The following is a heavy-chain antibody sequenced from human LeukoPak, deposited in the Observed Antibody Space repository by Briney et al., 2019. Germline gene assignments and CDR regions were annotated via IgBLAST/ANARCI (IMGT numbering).Heavy chain of an antibody. CDR1: GGSISSYY. V-gene: IGHV4-59*01. CDR3: ARGVYYDYVWGSYGFDY. D-gene: IGHD3-16*01. J-gene: IGHJ4*02. Sequence: SETLSLTCTVSGGSISSYYWSWIRQPPGKGLEWIGYIYYSGSTNYNPSLKRRVTISVDTSKNQFSLKLGSVTAADTAVYYCARGVYYDYVWGSYGFDYWGQGTLVTVSS. CDR2: IYYSGST.